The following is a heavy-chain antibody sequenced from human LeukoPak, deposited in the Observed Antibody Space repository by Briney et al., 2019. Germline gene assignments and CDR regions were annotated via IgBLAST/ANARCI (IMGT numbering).Heavy chain of an antibody. CDR1: GFSISSHG. CDR3: ARDQVLGAPATIRGYYYYGMDV. V-gene: IGHV3-21*01. Sequence: GGSLRLSCAASGFSISSHGMSWVRQAPGKGLEWVSSIITSSGYTYYADSVKGRFTISRDNAKNSLFLQINSLRAEDTALYYCARDQVLGAPATIRGYYYYGMDVWGQGTTVTVSS. J-gene: IGHJ6*02. CDR2: IITSSGYT. D-gene: IGHD2-2*02.